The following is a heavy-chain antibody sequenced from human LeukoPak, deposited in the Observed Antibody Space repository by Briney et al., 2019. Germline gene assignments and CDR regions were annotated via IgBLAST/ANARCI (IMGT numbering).Heavy chain of an antibody. CDR1: GYTFTSYD. V-gene: IGHV1-8*03. D-gene: IGHD3-22*01. J-gene: IGHJ4*02. CDR3: ARGLLRTKWLLCY. Sequence: GASVKVSCKASGYTFTSYDINWVRQATGQGLEWMGWMNPNSGNTGYAQKFQGRVTITRNTSISTAYMELSSLRSEDTAVCYCARGLLRTKWLLCYWGQGTLVTVSS. CDR2: MNPNSGNT.